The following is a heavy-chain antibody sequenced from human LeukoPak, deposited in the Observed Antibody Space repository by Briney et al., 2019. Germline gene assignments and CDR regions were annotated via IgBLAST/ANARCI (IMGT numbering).Heavy chain of an antibody. J-gene: IGHJ4*02. V-gene: IGHV3-11*03. Sequence: PGGTLRLSPAASAFTFSDYYTSGIREPPRRGLEWVSYISSSSSYTNYADSVKGRFTISRENAKNSLYPQMNSLRAGDTAVYYCASLQQPYDYWGQGTLVTVSS. CDR3: ASLQQPYDY. CDR1: AFTFSDYY. CDR2: ISSSSSYT. D-gene: IGHD6-13*01.